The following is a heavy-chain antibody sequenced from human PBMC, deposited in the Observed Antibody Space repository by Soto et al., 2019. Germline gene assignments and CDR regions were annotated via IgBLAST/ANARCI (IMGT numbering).Heavy chain of an antibody. Sequence: EVQLVESGGGLVKPGGSLRLSCAASGFTFSSYNMNWVRQAPGKGLEWVSSISGSSSYIYYADSVKGRFTISRDNAKNSLYLQMNSLRAEDTAVYYCARDRQDVLYFYYYMDVWGKGKTVTVSS. V-gene: IGHV3-21*01. J-gene: IGHJ6*03. CDR1: GFTFSSYN. CDR2: ISGSSSYI. CDR3: ARDRQDVLYFYYYMDV.